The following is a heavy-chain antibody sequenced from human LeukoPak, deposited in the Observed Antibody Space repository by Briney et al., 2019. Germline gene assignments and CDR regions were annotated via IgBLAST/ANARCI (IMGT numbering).Heavy chain of an antibody. Sequence: PSETLSLTCAVYGGSFSGYYWSWIRQPPGEGLEWIGEINHSGSTNYNPSLKSRVTISVDTSKNQFSLKLSSVTAADTAVYYCARGRIAAAGTGPYYYYGMDVWGQGTTVTVSS. J-gene: IGHJ6*02. CDR2: INHSGST. CDR1: GGSFSGYY. CDR3: ARGRIAAAGTGPYYYYGMDV. D-gene: IGHD6-13*01. V-gene: IGHV4-34*01.